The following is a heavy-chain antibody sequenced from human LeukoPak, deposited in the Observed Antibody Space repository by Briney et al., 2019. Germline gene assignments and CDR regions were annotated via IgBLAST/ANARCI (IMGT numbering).Heavy chain of an antibody. J-gene: IGHJ5*02. CDR1: GYSFTSYW. V-gene: IGHV5-51*01. D-gene: IGHD2-2*01. CDR3: ARLHSDIVVVPAALHWFDP. CDR2: IYPDDSDT. Sequence: GESLKISCKGSGYSFTSYWIGWVRQMPGKGLEWMGIIYPDDSDTRYSPSFQGQVTISADKSISTAYLQWSSLKASDTAMYYCARLHSDIVVVPAALHWFDPWGQGTLVTVSS.